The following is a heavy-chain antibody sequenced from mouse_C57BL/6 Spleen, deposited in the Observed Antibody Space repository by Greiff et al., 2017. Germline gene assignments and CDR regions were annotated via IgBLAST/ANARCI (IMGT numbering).Heavy chain of an antibody. CDR1: GYTFTDYE. CDR2: IDPETGGT. V-gene: IGHV1-15*01. CDR3: TRYGYGNSFAD. Sequence: QVQLQQSGAELVRPGASVTLSCKASGYTFTDYEMHWVKQTPVHGLEWIGAIDPETGGTAYNQKFKGKAILTADKSSSTAYMELRSLTSEDSAVYYCTRYGYGNSFADWGQGTLVTVSA. D-gene: IGHD2-1*01. J-gene: IGHJ3*01.